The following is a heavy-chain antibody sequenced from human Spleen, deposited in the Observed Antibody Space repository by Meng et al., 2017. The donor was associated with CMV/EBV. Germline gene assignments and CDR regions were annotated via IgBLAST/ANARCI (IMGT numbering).Heavy chain of an antibody. Sequence: SLKISCAASGFTFDDYAMHWVRQAPGKGLEWVSGISWNSGSVGYADSVKGRFTISRDNSKNSLYLQMNSLRVEDTALYYCAKKLAGPTYFFDYWGQGTLVTVSS. V-gene: IGHV3-9*01. D-gene: IGHD6-19*01. J-gene: IGHJ4*02. CDR2: ISWNSGSV. CDR1: GFTFDDYA. CDR3: AKKLAGPTYFFDY.